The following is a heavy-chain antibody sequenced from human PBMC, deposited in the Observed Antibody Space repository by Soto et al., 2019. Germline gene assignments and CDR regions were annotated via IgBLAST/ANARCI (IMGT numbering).Heavy chain of an antibody. CDR3: VRDYATVVTRDYFDY. CDR1: GFTFGDYA. Sequence: PGGSLRLSCAASGFTFGDYAIQWGRQAPGKGLEGLAIISHDGTNKNYADSVKGRFTISRDNFKNTLYLQMNSLTTEYTAVYYCVRDYATVVTRDYFDYWGQGTLVTVSS. V-gene: IGHV3-30-3*01. CDR2: ISHDGTNK. D-gene: IGHD4-4*01. J-gene: IGHJ4*02.